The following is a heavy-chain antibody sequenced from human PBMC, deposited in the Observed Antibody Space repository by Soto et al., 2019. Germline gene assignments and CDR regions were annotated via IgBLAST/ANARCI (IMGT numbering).Heavy chain of an antibody. J-gene: IGHJ4*02. CDR2: ISPDGKNT. Sequence: DVHLVESGGDLVHPGGSLRLSCAASGFTFSSYWMHWVRQVPGKGLVWVSRISPDGKNTNYADSVKGRFTISRDNAKNTVFLQLNSLRVEDMAVHYCVRGASSGYYRIDYWGQGALVTVSS. CDR1: GFTFSSYW. D-gene: IGHD3-22*01. V-gene: IGHV3-74*01. CDR3: VRGASSGYYRIDY.